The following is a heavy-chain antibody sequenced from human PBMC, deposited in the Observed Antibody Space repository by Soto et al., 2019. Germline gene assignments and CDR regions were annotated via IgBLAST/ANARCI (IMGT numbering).Heavy chain of an antibody. Sequence: PSETLSLTCAVSGGSISSSYWWNWVRQPPGKGLEWIGKIYHSGSTNYNPSLTNRVTISVDKSNNQFSRRLSSVTAADTAVYFCVTSLNYDFWRDGGRHYYFDYWGQGTLVTVSS. CDR1: GGSISSSYW. V-gene: IGHV4-4*02. J-gene: IGHJ4*02. CDR3: VTSLNYDFWRDGGRHYYFDY. CDR2: IYHSGST. D-gene: IGHD3-3*01.